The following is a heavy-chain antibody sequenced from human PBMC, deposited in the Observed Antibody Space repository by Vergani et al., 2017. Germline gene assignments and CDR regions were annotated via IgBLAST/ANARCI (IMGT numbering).Heavy chain of an antibody. V-gene: IGHV3-23*04. CDR3: ARAYGRYDWFDY. CDR2: ISASGAPT. J-gene: IGHJ4*01. CDR1: GFIFSTYA. D-gene: IGHD1-20*01. Sequence: QLVESGGGLVQPGGSLRLSCAASGFIFSTYAMSWVRQAPGKGLEWVSGISASGAPTYYADSVKGRVTISRDNSKNTLYLQMNNLRVEDTAVYYCARAYGRYDWFDYWGQRTLVTVSS.